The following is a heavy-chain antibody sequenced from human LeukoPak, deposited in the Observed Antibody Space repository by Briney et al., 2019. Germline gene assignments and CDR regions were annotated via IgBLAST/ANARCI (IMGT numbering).Heavy chain of an antibody. CDR2: IYSGGSI. Sequence: HPGGSLRLSCAASGFTFSSYAMNWVRQAPGKGLEWVSVIYSGGSIYYADSVKGRFTSSRDNSKNTIFLQMNNLRHEDTAVYYCARDSHKGLWGQGTLVTVTS. V-gene: IGHV3-66*01. J-gene: IGHJ4*02. CDR3: ARDSHKGL. CDR1: GFTFSSYA.